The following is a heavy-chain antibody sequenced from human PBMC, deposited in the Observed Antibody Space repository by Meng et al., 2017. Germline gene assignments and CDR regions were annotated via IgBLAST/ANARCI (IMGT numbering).Heavy chain of an antibody. V-gene: IGHV3-21*01. CDR2: ISSSSSYI. D-gene: IGHD3-10*01. CDR1: GFTFSSYS. Sequence: LSLTCAASGFTFSSYSMNWVRQAPGKGLEWVSSISSSSSYIYYADSVKGRFTISRDNAKNSLYLQMNSLRAEDTAVYYCARMYYYGSGKYYYYYGMDVWGQGTTVTVSS. J-gene: IGHJ6*02. CDR3: ARMYYYGSGKYYYYYGMDV.